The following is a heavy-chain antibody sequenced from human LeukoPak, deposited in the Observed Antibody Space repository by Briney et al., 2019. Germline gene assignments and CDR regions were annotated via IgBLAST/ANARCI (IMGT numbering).Heavy chain of an antibody. CDR1: GGSIISYY. CDR2: IYYSGST. CDR3: AGGYYYDSSGYYNFDY. D-gene: IGHD3-22*01. V-gene: IGHV4-59*12. J-gene: IGHJ4*02. Sequence: SSETLSLTCTVSGGSIISYYWSWIRQPPGKGLEWIGYIYYSGSTNYNPSLKSRVTISVDTSKNQFSLKLSSVTAADTAVYYCAGGYYYDSSGYYNFDYWGQGTLVTVSS.